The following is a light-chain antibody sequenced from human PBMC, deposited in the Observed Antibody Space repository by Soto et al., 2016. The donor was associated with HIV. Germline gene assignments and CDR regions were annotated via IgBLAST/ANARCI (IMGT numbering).Light chain of an antibody. V-gene: IGLV3-21*03. Sequence: SYVLTQPPSLSVAPRKTARITCGGDNVESKSVQWYQQKPGQAPVLVVYDDSDRPSGTPERFSGSNSGNTATLTISGVEAGDEADYYCQVWDVSSDLVVFGGGTKLTVL. CDR2: DDS. CDR1: NVESKS. J-gene: IGLJ2*01. CDR3: QVWDVSSDLVV.